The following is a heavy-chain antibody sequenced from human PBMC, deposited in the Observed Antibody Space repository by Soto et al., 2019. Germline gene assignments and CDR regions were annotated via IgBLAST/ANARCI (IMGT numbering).Heavy chain of an antibody. J-gene: IGHJ3*02. Sequence: EVQLVESGGGLVKPGGSLRLSCAASGFTFSNAWMSWVRQAPGKGLEWVGRIKSKTDGGTTDYAATVKGKFTISRDDSKNTLYLQMNSLKTEDTAVYYCTTEPYGASCYSESCAFDIWGQGTMVTVSS. CDR3: TTEPYGASCYSESCAFDI. CDR2: IKSKTDGGTT. CDR1: GFTFSNAW. D-gene: IGHD2-15*01. V-gene: IGHV3-15*01.